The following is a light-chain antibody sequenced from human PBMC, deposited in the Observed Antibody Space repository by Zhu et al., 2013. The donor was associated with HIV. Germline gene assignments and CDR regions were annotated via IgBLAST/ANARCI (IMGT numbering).Light chain of an antibody. J-gene: IGKJ3*01. CDR3: QQYGSSPQIT. CDR2: GAS. V-gene: IGKV3-20*01. CDR1: QSXSSSY. Sequence: NVLTQSPGTLSLSPGERATLSCRASQSXSSSYLAWYQQKPGQAPRLLIYGASSRATGIPDRFSGGGSGTDFTLTISRLDPEDFAVYYCQQYGSSPQITFGPGTKVDIK.